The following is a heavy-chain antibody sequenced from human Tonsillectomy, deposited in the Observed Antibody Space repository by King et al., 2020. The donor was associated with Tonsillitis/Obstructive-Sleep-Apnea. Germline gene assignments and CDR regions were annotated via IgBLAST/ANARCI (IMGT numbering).Heavy chain of an antibody. J-gene: IGHJ4*02. Sequence: VQLVESGAEVKKPGESLKSSCKGSGYSFTSYWIVCVCHIPGKCLEWMGIIYPGDSDTMYSPSFQGQVTISADKSISTAYLQWSSLKASDTAMYYCARPYCSSTSCYHQFDYWGQGTLVTVSS. CDR1: GYSFTSYW. CDR2: IYPGDSDT. CDR3: ARPYCSSTSCYHQFDY. D-gene: IGHD2-2*01. V-gene: IGHV5-51*01.